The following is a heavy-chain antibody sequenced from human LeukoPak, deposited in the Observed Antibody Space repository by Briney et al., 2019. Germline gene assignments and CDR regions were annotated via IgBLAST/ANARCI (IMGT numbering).Heavy chain of an antibody. J-gene: IGHJ6*02. V-gene: IGHV3-7*04. CDR1: GFTFSSYW. D-gene: IGHD5-18*01. CDR3: AREYSYGYFPSPMGV. CDR2: IKQDGSEK. Sequence: GGSLRLSCAASGFTFSSYWMSWVRQAPGKGLEWVANIKQDGSEKYYVDSVKGRFTISRDNAKNSLYLQMNSLRAEDTAVYYCAREYSYGYFPSPMGVWGQGTTVTVSS.